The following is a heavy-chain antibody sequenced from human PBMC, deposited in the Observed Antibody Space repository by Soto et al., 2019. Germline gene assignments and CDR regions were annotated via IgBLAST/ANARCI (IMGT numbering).Heavy chain of an antibody. D-gene: IGHD2-15*01. Sequence: GESLKISCKGSGYSFAKYWIGWVRQMPGKGLELVGIIYPDASDIKYSPSFQGQVTISADKSINTAHLQWSSLKASETAMYYCGRFGLGGSIGGRYYLSVYYYGMDVWGQGTAVTVSS. V-gene: IGHV5-51*01. CDR1: GYSFAKYW. CDR3: GRFGLGGSIGGRYYLSVYYYGMDV. J-gene: IGHJ6*02. CDR2: IYPDASDI.